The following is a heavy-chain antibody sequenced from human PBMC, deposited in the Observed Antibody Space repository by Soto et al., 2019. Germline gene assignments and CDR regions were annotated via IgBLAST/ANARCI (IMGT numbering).Heavy chain of an antibody. J-gene: IGHJ4*02. V-gene: IGHV1-8*01. CDR1: GYTFSTYD. CDR3: ARRKERSGPNYFDY. CDR2: MNPNTGNT. D-gene: IGHD6-25*01. Sequence: QEQLVQSGAEVKKPRASVKVSCKTSGYTFSTYDINWVRQAPGQGLEWMGWMNPNTGNTGYAQKFRGRVTLTRNTSISTAYMELMSLKTEDTAVYFCARRKERSGPNYFDYWGQGTLVTVSS.